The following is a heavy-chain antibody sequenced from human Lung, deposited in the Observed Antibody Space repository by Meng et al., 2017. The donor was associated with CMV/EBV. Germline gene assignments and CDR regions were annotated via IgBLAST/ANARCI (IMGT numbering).Heavy chain of an antibody. CDR1: GDIVSSNSAA. V-gene: IGHV6-1*01. J-gene: IGHJ4*02. Sequence: QVQLQQSGTGLVKPSQTLSLTCAISGDIVSSNSAAWHWIWQSPSRGLEWLGRTYYRSKWYHEYAVSVKSRITISPDTPKNQFSLQLNSMTPEDTAVYYCARGINGGCGDWGQGTLVTVSS. D-gene: IGHD4-23*01. CDR3: ARGINGGCGD. CDR2: TYYRSKWYH.